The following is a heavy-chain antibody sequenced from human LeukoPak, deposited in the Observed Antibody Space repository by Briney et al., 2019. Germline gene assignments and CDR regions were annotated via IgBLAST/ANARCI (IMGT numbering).Heavy chain of an antibody. V-gene: IGHV1-18*01. Sequence: ASVKASCKASGYSFINYGMSWVRQAPGQGLEWMGWISGYNANRDYAQKFQDRVTMTIDTSATTAYMELRSLRSDDTALYYCARDLTTYGQRNYFDYWGQGTLVTVSS. CDR1: GYSFINYG. J-gene: IGHJ4*02. CDR3: ARDLTTYGQRNYFDY. D-gene: IGHD3-10*01. CDR2: ISGYNANR.